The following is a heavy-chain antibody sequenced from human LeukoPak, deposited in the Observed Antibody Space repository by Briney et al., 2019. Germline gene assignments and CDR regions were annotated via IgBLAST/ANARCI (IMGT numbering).Heavy chain of an antibody. Sequence: GGSLRLSCAASGFTFSSYAMSWVRQAPGKGLEWVSAISGSGGSTYYADSVKGRFTISRDNSKNTLYLQMNSLRAGDTAVYYCARGPTPSYYYGSGSYYSLDYWGQGTLLTVSS. CDR2: ISGSGGST. CDR3: ARGPTPSYYYGSGSYYSLDY. D-gene: IGHD3-10*01. J-gene: IGHJ4*02. V-gene: IGHV3-23*01. CDR1: GFTFSSYA.